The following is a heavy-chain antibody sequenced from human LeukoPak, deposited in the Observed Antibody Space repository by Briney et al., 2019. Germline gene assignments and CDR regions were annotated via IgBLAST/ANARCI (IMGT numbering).Heavy chain of an antibody. CDR2: IYYSGST. J-gene: IGHJ4*02. CDR1: GGSISSSSYY. Sequence: SETLSLTCTVSGGSISSSSYYWGWIRQPPGKGLEWIGSIYYSGSTYYNPSLKSRVTISVDTSKNQFSLKLSSVTAADTAVYYCARSSSTVTTWTFDYWGQGTLVTVSS. D-gene: IGHD4-17*01. V-gene: IGHV4-39*01. CDR3: ARSSSTVTTWTFDY.